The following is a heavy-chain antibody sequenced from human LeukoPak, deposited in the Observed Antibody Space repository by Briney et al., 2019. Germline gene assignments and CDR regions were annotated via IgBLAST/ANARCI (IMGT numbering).Heavy chain of an antibody. Sequence: GGSLRLSCAASGFPFSNYGMNWVRQAPGKGLKWVSGITGSGITTYYRDSVKGRFTISRDNSKNPVYLHRSRLLVEHTAGYYCATDSDWLQFSSWGQGTPVTVSS. CDR1: GFPFSNYG. D-gene: IGHD5-24*01. V-gene: IGHV3-23*01. CDR2: ITGSGITT. CDR3: ATDSDWLQFSS. J-gene: IGHJ5*02.